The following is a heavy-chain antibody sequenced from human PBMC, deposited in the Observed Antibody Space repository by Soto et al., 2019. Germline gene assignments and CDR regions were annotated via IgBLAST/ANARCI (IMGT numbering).Heavy chain of an antibody. J-gene: IGHJ3*02. CDR2: IYPGDSDT. Sequence: RGESLKISCKGSGYSFTSYWIGWVRQMPGKGLEWMGIIYPGDSDTRYSPSFQGQVTISADKSISTAYLQWSSLKASDTAMYYCARHGDCSGGSCYSVGAFDIWGQGTMVTVSS. V-gene: IGHV5-51*01. CDR1: GYSFTSYW. CDR3: ARHGDCSGGSCYSVGAFDI. D-gene: IGHD2-15*01.